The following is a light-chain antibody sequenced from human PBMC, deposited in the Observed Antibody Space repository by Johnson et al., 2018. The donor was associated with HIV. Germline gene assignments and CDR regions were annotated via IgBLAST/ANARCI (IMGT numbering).Light chain of an antibody. Sequence: QSVLTQPPSVSAAPGQKVTISCSGSSSTIGNKYVSWYQILQGTAPKLLIYKNNQRPSGIPDRFSGSKSGTSATLGITGLQTGDEAEYYCGTWGSSLSAGGVFGTGTKVTVL. V-gene: IGLV1-51*02. J-gene: IGLJ1*01. CDR2: KNN. CDR3: GTWGSSLSAGGV. CDR1: SSTIGNKY.